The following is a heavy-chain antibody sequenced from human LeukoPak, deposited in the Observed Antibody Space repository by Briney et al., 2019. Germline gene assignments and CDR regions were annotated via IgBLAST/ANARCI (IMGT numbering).Heavy chain of an antibody. CDR1: GFTFDDYA. Sequence: PGGSLRLSCAASGFTFDDYAMHWVRQAPGKGLEWVSGISWNSGSIGYADSVKGRFTISRDNAKNSLYLQMNSLRAEDTALYYCARGLRLLSPYYFDYWGQGTLVTVSS. CDR3: ARGLRLLSPYYFDY. V-gene: IGHV3-9*01. CDR2: ISWNSGSI. J-gene: IGHJ4*02. D-gene: IGHD2-2*01.